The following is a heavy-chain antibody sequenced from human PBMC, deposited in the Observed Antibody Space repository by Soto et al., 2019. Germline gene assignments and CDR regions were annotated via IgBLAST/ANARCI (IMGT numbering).Heavy chain of an antibody. J-gene: IGHJ5*01. D-gene: IGHD6-13*01. CDR2: MNPNSGNT. V-gene: IGHV1-8*01. CDR3: ARVGIGAAWYHWFDS. CDR1: GYTFTSYD. Sequence: QVQLVQSGAEVKKPGASVKVSCKASGYTFTSYDINWVRQATGQGLEWMGWMNPNSGNTGYAQKFQGRVTLTRNTSISTAYMELSSLRFEDTAVYFCARVGIGAAWYHWFDSWGQGTLVTVSS.